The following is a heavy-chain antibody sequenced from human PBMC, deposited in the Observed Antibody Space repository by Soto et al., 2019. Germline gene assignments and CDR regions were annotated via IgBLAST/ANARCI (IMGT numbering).Heavy chain of an antibody. D-gene: IGHD3-10*01. CDR3: AREEGTYGRYYYAMDV. CDR1: GYSFTSYG. CDR2: ISAYNGNT. V-gene: IGHV1-18*01. Sequence: QVQLVQSGAEVKKPGASVKVSCKASGYSFTSYGITWVRQAPGQGLEWMGWISAYNGNTNYAQNLQGRVTMTTDTCTTTAYMELRSLKSDDTAVYYCAREEGTYGRYYYAMDVWGQGTSVTVSS. J-gene: IGHJ6*02.